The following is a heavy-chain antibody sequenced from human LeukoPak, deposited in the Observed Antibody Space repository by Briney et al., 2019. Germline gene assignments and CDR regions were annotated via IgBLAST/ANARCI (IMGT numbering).Heavy chain of an antibody. D-gene: IGHD2-2*01. Sequence: SETLSLTCTVSGASISTGAYYWSWIRQPPGKGLEWIGYIYHSGSTYYHPSLESRVTISVDTSKNQFSLKLSSVTAADTAVYYCARGGSRAAWGQGTMVTVSS. V-gene: IGHV4-30-2*01. J-gene: IGHJ3*01. CDR2: IYHSGST. CDR1: GASISTGAYY. CDR3: ARGGSRAA.